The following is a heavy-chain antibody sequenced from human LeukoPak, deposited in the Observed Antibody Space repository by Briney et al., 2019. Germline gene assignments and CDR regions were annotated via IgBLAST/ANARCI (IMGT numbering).Heavy chain of an antibody. CDR2: ISYDGDNK. CDR1: GFTLSRYA. D-gene: IGHD1-26*01. Sequence: GGSLRLSCTASGFTLSRYAMNWVRRAPGKGPEWVAVISYDGDNKYYADSVKGRFTISRDNSKNTLYLQMNSLRAEDTALYYCGRVRISSGSDYGYYFDYWGQGTLVTVSS. V-gene: IGHV3-30-3*01. J-gene: IGHJ4*02. CDR3: GRVRISSGSDYGYYFDY.